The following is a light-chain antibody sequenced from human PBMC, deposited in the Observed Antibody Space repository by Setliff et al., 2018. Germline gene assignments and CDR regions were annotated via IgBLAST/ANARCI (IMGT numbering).Light chain of an antibody. CDR3: SSHTTSSTWV. CDR2: DVN. Sequence: SALTQAASVSESPGQSITISCTGTSRDVGAHDFVSWYQQRPGKAPKLIIYDVNNRPSGVSNRFSGSKSGNTASLTISGLQAEDDADYYCSSHTTSSTWVFGGGTKVTVL. CDR1: SRDVGAHDF. J-gene: IGLJ3*02. V-gene: IGLV2-14*03.